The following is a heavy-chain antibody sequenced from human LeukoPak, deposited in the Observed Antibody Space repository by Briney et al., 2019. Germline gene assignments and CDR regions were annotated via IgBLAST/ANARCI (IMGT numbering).Heavy chain of an antibody. CDR2: ISSSSSYL. CDR1: GFTFRTYT. D-gene: IGHD3-10*01. V-gene: IGHV3-21*01. J-gene: IGHJ4*02. CDR3: ASGEGSGTYFY. Sequence: GGSLRLSCAASGFTFRTYTMNWVRQAPGKGLEWVSSISSSSSYLFYADSVKGRFTISRDNAKNSLYLQMNSPRAEDTAVYYCASGEGSGTYFYWGQGTLVTVSS.